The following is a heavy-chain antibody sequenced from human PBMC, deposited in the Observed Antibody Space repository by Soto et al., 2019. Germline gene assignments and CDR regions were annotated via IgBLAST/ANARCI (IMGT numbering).Heavy chain of an antibody. CDR1: GGSISSGGYS. CDR2: IFHSGST. Sequence: SETLSLTCAVSGGSISSGGYSWSWLRQPPGKGLEWIGYIFHSGSTYYNPSLKSRVTISVDGSKNHFSLELSSVTAADTAVYYCASTYYYDSSGFDYWGQGTLVTVSS. D-gene: IGHD3-22*01. J-gene: IGHJ4*02. V-gene: IGHV4-30-2*01. CDR3: ASTYYYDSSGFDY.